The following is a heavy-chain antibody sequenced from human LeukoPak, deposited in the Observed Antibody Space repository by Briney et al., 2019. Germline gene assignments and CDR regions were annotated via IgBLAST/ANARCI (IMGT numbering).Heavy chain of an antibody. CDR3: ARDRSGSFRFDY. CDR1: GFTVSSNY. J-gene: IGHJ4*02. CDR2: IYRGGST. V-gene: IGHV3-66*02. Sequence: GGSLRLSCAASGFTVSSNYMSSVRQAPGKGLEWVSVIYRGGSTYYADSVKGRFTISRDNSKNTLYLQMNSLRAEDTAVYYCARDRSGSFRFDYWGQGTLVTVSS. D-gene: IGHD1-26*01.